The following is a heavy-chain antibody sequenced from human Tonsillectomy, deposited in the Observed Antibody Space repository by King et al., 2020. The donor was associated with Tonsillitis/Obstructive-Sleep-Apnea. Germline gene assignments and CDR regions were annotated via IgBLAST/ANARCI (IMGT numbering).Heavy chain of an antibody. CDR3: ARVSPIPYYDPYDFDI. Sequence: VQLVESGGGLVQPGGSLRLSCAASGFTVSSNYMSWVRQAPGKGLEWVSVIYSGGSTYYADSVKGRFTISRDNSKNTLYLQMNSLRAEDTAVYYCARVSPIPYYDPYDFDIWGQGTMVTVSS. CDR1: GFTVSSNY. D-gene: IGHD3-3*01. CDR2: IYSGGST. V-gene: IGHV3-66*01. J-gene: IGHJ3*02.